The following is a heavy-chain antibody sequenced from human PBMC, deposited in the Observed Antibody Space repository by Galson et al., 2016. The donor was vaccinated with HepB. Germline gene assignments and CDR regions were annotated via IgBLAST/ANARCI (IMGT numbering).Heavy chain of an antibody. V-gene: IGHV4-4*02. CDR1: GVSISGTNW. CDR3: VRNGYYCLDA. Sequence: SETLSLTCAVSGVSISGTNWWSWVRQPPGKGLEWIGEIYHSGCTNYNPSLQSRVTISVDTSKNQFSLNLNSVTAADTALYYCVRNGYYCLDAWGQGTTVTVSS. J-gene: IGHJ6*02. CDR2: IYHSGCT.